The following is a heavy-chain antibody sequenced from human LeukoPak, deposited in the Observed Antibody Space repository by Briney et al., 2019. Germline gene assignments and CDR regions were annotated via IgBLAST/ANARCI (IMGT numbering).Heavy chain of an antibody. D-gene: IGHD6-19*01. V-gene: IGHV3-30*04. J-gene: IGHJ4*02. Sequence: PGGSLRLSCAASGFTFSSYAMHWVRQAPGKGLEWVAVISYDGSNKYYADSVKGRFTISRDNSKNTLYLQMSSLRAEDTAVYYCARTTSSGWYYFDYWGQGTLVTVSS. CDR2: ISYDGSNK. CDR3: ARTTSSGWYYFDY. CDR1: GFTFSSYA.